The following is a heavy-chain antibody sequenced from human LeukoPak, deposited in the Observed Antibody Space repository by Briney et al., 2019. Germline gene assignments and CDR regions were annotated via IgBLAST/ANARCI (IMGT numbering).Heavy chain of an antibody. D-gene: IGHD6-19*01. V-gene: IGHV3-53*01. Sequence: GGSLRLSCAASGFTVSSNYMSWVRQAPGKGLEWVSVIYAGGTTYYADSVKGRFTISRDNSKNTVYLQINGLSAEDTAIYYCARETLAGFDYWGQGTLVTVSS. CDR2: IYAGGTT. J-gene: IGHJ4*02. CDR1: GFTVSSNY. CDR3: ARETLAGFDY.